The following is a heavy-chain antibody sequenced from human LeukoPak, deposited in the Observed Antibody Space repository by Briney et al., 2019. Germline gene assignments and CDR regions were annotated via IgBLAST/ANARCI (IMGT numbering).Heavy chain of an antibody. CDR3: ARWQQLLPNWFDP. Sequence: GASVKVSCKASGYTFTSYDINWVRQATGQGLEWMGWMNPNSGNTGYAQKFQGRVTMTRNTSIRTAYMELSSLRSEDTAVYYCARWQQLLPNWFDPWGQGTLVTVSS. V-gene: IGHV1-8*01. CDR2: MNPNSGNT. J-gene: IGHJ5*02. CDR1: GYTFTSYD. D-gene: IGHD6-13*01.